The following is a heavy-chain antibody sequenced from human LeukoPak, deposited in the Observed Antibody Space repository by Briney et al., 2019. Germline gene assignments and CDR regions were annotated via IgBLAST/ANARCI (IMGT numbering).Heavy chain of an antibody. D-gene: IGHD3/OR15-3a*01. CDR2: ISGSGGST. V-gene: IGHV3-23*01. CDR1: GFTFSSYA. Sequence: PGGSLRLSCAASGFTFSSYAMSWVRQAPGKGLEWVSAISGSGGSTYYADSVKGRFTISRDNSKNTLYLQMNSLRAEDTAVYYCASGGNDFVRGKWFDPWGQGTLVTVSS. J-gene: IGHJ5*02. CDR3: ASGGNDFVRGKWFDP.